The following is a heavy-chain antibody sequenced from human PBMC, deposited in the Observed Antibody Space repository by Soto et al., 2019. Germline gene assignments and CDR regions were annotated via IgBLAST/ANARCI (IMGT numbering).Heavy chain of an antibody. J-gene: IGHJ5*02. Sequence: GASVKVSCKASGYTFTIYGISWVRQAPGQGLEWMGWISAYNGNTNYAQKLQGRVTMTTDTSTSTAYMELRSLRSDDTAVYYCARVGVYCSGGSCYSWDDWFDPWGQGTLVTVSS. D-gene: IGHD2-15*01. CDR2: ISAYNGNT. CDR3: ARVGVYCSGGSCYSWDDWFDP. V-gene: IGHV1-18*01. CDR1: GYTFTIYG.